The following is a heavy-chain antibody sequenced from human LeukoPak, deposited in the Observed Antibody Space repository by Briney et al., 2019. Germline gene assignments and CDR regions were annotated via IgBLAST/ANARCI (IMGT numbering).Heavy chain of an antibody. CDR1: GFTFSSYS. V-gene: IGHV3-66*03. J-gene: IGHJ5*02. D-gene: IGHD3-10*01. CDR2: IYSTGTT. CDR3: ARDRGPGWFDP. Sequence: GGSLRLSCAASGFTFSSYSMNWVRQAPGKGLEWVSVIYSTGTTFYADSVKGRFTISRDDSKNTVYLQMNSLRPEDTAVYYCARDRGPGWFDPWGQGTLVTVSS.